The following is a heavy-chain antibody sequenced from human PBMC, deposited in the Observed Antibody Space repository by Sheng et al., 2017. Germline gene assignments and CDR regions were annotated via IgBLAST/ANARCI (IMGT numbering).Heavy chain of an antibody. J-gene: IGHJ5*02. CDR1: GGSFSNYG. D-gene: IGHD2-8*01. V-gene: IGHV1-69*13. CDR3: ARDIANGKFDP. CDR2: IIPLFGTA. Sequence: QVQLVQSGTEVKKPGSSVKVSCKASGGSFSNYGINWVRQAPGQGLEWMGGIIPLFGTANYAQKFQGRVTISADESTSTAYMEMRSLRSEDTAIYYCARDIANGKFDPWGQGTQVIV.